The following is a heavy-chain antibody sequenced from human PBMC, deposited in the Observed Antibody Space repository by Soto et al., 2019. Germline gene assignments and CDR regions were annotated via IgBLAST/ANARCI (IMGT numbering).Heavy chain of an antibody. V-gene: IGHV4-4*02. D-gene: IGHD3-16*01. J-gene: IGHJ4*02. CDR2: IYHSGST. CDR1: GGTLSTCNC. CDR3: ARVPLTMGPYYYDY. Sequence: VSGGTLSTCNCLSWFRQPPGKGLEWIGEIYHSGSTNYNPSLKSRVTISVDKSKNQFSLKLSSVTAADTAVYYRARVPLTMGPYYYDYWGQGTLVT.